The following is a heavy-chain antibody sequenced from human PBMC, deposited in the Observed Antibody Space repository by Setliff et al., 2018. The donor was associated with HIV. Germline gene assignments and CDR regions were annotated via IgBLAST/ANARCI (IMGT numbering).Heavy chain of an antibody. Sequence: GGSLRLSCVASGFTFNNAWMNWVRQAPGKGLEWLGRIKKSSDGGKTDDASPVKGRFTISRDDSKNSAYLQMNSLKTEDTAVYYCTRVIGIVVVITIDVWGKGTTVTV. CDR1: GFTFNNAW. V-gene: IGHV3-15*01. J-gene: IGHJ6*04. CDR3: TRVIGIVVVITIDV. CDR2: IKKSSDGGKT. D-gene: IGHD3-22*01.